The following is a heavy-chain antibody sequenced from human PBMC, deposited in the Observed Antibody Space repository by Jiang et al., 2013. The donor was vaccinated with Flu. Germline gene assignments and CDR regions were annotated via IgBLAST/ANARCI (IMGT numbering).Heavy chain of an antibody. V-gene: IGHV3-73*01. CDR3: ATIAAAGRSG. D-gene: IGHD6-13*01. Sequence: LVESGGGLVQPGGSLKLSCAASGFTFSGSAMHWVRQASGKGLEWVGRIRSKANSYATAYAASVKGRFTISRDDSKNTAYLQMNSLKTEDTAVYYCATIAAAGRSGWGQGTLVTVSS. J-gene: IGHJ4*02. CDR2: IRSKANSYAT. CDR1: GFTFSGSA.